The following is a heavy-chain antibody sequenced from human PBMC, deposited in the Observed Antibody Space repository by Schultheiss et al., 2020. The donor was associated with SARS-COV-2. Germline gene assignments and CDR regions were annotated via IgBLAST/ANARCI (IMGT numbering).Heavy chain of an antibody. D-gene: IGHD3-3*01. J-gene: IGHJ6*02. CDR1: GYTFTGYY. CDR2: INPNSGGT. Sequence: ASVKVSCKASGYTFTGYYMHWVRQAPGQGLEWMGWINPNSGGTNYAQKFQGRVTMTRDTSISTAYMELSRLRSDDTAVYYCARGGTYYDFWSGYYYGMDVWGQGTTVTVSS. V-gene: IGHV1-2*02. CDR3: ARGGTYYDFWSGYYYGMDV.